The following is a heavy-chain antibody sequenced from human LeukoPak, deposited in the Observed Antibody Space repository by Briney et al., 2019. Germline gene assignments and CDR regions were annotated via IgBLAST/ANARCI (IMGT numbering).Heavy chain of an antibody. Sequence: GGSLRLSCAASGFTVSSNYMSWVRQAPGKGLEWVSVSYSGGSTYYADSVKGRFTISRDNSKNTLYLQMNSLRAEDTAVYYCAREVHDFWSGSPFAFDIWGQGTMVTVSS. V-gene: IGHV3-53*01. J-gene: IGHJ3*02. CDR3: AREVHDFWSGSPFAFDI. CDR1: GFTVSSNY. CDR2: SYSGGST. D-gene: IGHD3-3*01.